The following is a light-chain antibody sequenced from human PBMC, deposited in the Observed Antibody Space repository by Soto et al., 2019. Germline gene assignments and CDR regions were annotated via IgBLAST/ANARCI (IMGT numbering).Light chain of an antibody. CDR2: GAS. Sequence: EIVMTQSPATLSVSPGERATLSCRASQSVSSNLAWYQQKPGQAPRLLIYGASTRATGIPARFSGSGSGTEFTLTISILQSEDFAIYYCKQYNDWPPTWTFGQGTKVEIK. CDR3: KQYNDWPPTWT. V-gene: IGKV3-15*01. CDR1: QSVSSN. J-gene: IGKJ1*01.